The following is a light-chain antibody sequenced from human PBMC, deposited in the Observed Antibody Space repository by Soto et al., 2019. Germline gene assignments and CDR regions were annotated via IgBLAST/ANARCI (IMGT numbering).Light chain of an antibody. J-gene: IGKJ1*01. CDR3: QQYNSYPWK. CDR2: KAS. V-gene: IGKV1-5*03. Sequence: DIQMTQSPSTLSASVGDRVTITCRASQSISSWLAWYQQKPGKAPKLLIYKASSLESGVPSRFSGSGSGTEFTLTISSLQHDDFATYYCQQYNSYPWKFGQGNKVEIK. CDR1: QSISSW.